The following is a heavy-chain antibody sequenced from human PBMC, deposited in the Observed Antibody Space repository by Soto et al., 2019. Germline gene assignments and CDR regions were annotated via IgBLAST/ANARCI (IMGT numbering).Heavy chain of an antibody. D-gene: IGHD1-26*01. J-gene: IGHJ4*02. V-gene: IGHV4-59*08. CDR1: GGTISSWC. Sequence: SETLSLTCTVSGGTISSWCWSWIRQPPGKGLEWIGYIYYSGSTNCNPSLKSRVTISVDTSKNQFSLKLSSVTAADTAVYYCARRYGSAIDYWGQGTLVTVSS. CDR2: IYYSGST. CDR3: ARRYGSAIDY.